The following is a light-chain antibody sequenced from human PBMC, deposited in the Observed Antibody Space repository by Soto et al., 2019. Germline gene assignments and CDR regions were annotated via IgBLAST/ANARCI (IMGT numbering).Light chain of an antibody. Sequence: QPVLTQPPSVSGAPGQRVTISCTGSSSNIGTGYDVHWYQQLPGTAPKLLIYGNSNRPSGVPDRFSGSKSGTSASLAITGLQAEDEADHYCQSYDSGLSPWVFGGGTKLTVL. CDR2: GNS. CDR1: SSNIGTGYD. J-gene: IGLJ3*02. V-gene: IGLV1-40*01. CDR3: QSYDSGLSPWV.